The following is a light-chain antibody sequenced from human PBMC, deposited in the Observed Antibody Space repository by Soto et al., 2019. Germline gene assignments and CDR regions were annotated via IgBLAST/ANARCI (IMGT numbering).Light chain of an antibody. J-gene: IGKJ4*01. CDR2: GAS. V-gene: IGKV3-20*01. Sequence: EIVLTQSPVTLSFTPLERAALSCRASQSVSSSYLAWYQQKPGQAPRLLIYGASSRATGIPDRFSGSGSGTDFTLTISRLEPEDFAVYYCQQYGSSPRLTFGGGTKVDIK. CDR3: QQYGSSPRLT. CDR1: QSVSSSY.